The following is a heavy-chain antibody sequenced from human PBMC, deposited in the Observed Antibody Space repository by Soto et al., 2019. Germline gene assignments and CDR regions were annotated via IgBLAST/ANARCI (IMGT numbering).Heavy chain of an antibody. V-gene: IGHV4-38-2*02. D-gene: IGHD2-21*01. J-gene: IGHJ3*02. CDR3: AKAPGMGGTLPGVVLDAFEI. Sequence: SETLSLTCTVSGYSVNYGYYWGWIRQPPGKGLEWMGSIFHPGNTYYNPSLESRLNMSVDTSKNQFSLNPRSVTVADTGVYYCAKAPGMGGTLPGVVLDAFEIWGRGTKVAVSS. CDR1: GYSVNYGYY. CDR2: IFHPGNT.